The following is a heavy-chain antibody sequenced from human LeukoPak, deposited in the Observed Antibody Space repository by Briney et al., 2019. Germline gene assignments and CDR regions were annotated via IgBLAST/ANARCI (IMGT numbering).Heavy chain of an antibody. Sequence: ASVKVSCKASGGTFSSYAISWVRQAPGQGLEWMGRIIPILGIANYAQKFQGRVTITADKSTSTAYMELSSLRSEDTAVYYCARGDMRGYSGHDRDFDYWGQGTLVTVSS. CDR2: IIPILGIA. D-gene: IGHD5-12*01. V-gene: IGHV1-69*04. CDR3: ARGDMRGYSGHDRDFDY. J-gene: IGHJ4*02. CDR1: GGTFSSYA.